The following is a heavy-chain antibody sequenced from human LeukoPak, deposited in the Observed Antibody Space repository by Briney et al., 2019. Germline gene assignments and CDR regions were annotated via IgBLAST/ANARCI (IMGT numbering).Heavy chain of an antibody. CDR3: ARTTEGGYTYGYFYYYYMDV. Sequence: MSSETLSLTCTVSGGSISSSSYYWGRIRQPPGKGLEWIGSIYYSGSTNYNPSLKSRVTISVDTSKNQFSLKLRSVTAADTAVYYCARTTEGGYTYGYFYYYYMDVWGKGTTVTISS. V-gene: IGHV4-39*07. CDR2: IYYSGST. D-gene: IGHD5-18*01. CDR1: GGSISSSSYY. J-gene: IGHJ6*03.